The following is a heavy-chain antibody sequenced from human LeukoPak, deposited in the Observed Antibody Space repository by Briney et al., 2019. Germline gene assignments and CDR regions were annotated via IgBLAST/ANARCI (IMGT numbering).Heavy chain of an antibody. J-gene: IGHJ4*02. CDR2: IKQDGSEK. V-gene: IGHV3-7*03. CDR3: AKAGDSITMIVVVIGYFDY. Sequence: PGGSLRLSCAASGFTFSSYWMSWVRQAPGKGLEWVANIKQDGSEKYYVDSVKGRFTISRDNAKNSLYLQMNSLRAEDTAVYYCAKAGDSITMIVVVIGYFDYWGQGTLVTVSS. D-gene: IGHD3-22*01. CDR1: GFTFSSYW.